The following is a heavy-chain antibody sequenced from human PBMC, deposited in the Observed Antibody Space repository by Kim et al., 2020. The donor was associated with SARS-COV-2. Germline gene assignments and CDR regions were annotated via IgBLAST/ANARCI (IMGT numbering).Heavy chain of an antibody. J-gene: IGHJ3*02. D-gene: IGHD2-21*02. CDR3: AKGRELVVTADDAFDM. Sequence: SVKGRFTISRDNSKNTLYLQMSSLRAEDTAVYYCAKGRELVVTADDAFDMWGQGTMVTVSS. V-gene: IGHV3-30*15.